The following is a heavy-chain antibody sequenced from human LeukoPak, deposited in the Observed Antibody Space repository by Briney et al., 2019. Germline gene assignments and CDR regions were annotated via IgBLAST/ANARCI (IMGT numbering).Heavy chain of an antibody. J-gene: IGHJ4*02. CDR3: ARDPSGDSSDY. V-gene: IGHV1-2*06. Sequence: ASVKVSCKASGYTFTGYYMHWVRQAPGQGLERMGRINPNSGGTNYAQKFQGRVTMTRDTSISTAYMELSRLRSDDTAVYYCARDPSGDSSDYWGQGTLVTVSS. CDR1: GYTFTGYY. CDR2: INPNSGGT. D-gene: IGHD1-1*01.